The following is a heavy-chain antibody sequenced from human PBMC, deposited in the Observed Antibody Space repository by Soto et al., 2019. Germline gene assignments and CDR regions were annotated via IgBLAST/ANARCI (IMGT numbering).Heavy chain of an antibody. CDR2: IVPLLGIT. J-gene: IGHJ1*01. CDR3: ARVPRSITGTTSSEDFQH. V-gene: IGHV1-69*01. D-gene: IGHD1-20*01. Sequence: QAQLMQSGAEVKKPGSSVKVSCKASGGTFSGYAISWVRQAPGQWLEWMGGIVPLLGITNYAQKFQGRITIATDESTGTAYMDLRSLRSEDTAVYYCARVPRSITGTTSSEDFQHWGQGTLVSVSS. CDR1: GGTFSGYA.